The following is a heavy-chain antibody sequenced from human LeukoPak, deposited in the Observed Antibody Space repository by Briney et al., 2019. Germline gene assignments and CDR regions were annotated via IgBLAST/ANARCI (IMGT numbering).Heavy chain of an antibody. CDR2: IGTSGSTI. V-gene: IGHV3-11*01. Sequence: GGSLRLSCAASGFTFSNYYMSWIRQAPGKGLEWVSYIGTSGSTIYYADSMKGRFTISRDNANNSLYLQMNSLRAEDTAVYYCARAPYSGYPFDYWGQGTLVTVSS. CDR1: GFTFSNYY. CDR3: ARAPYSGYPFDY. J-gene: IGHJ4*02. D-gene: IGHD5-12*01.